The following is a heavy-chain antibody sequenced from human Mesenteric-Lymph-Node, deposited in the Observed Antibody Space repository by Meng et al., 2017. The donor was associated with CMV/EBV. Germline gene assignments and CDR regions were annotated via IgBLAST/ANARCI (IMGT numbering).Heavy chain of an antibody. D-gene: IGHD1-26*01. Sequence: GESLKISCAASGFTFSSYWMHWVRQAPEKGLVWVSRINSDGSSTSYADSVKGRFTISRDNAKNTLYLQMNSLRAEDTAVYYCARDVTIQIRGHDYYYGMDVWGQGTTVTVSS. V-gene: IGHV3-74*01. J-gene: IGHJ6*02. CDR2: INSDGSST. CDR1: GFTFSSYW. CDR3: ARDVTIQIRGHDYYYGMDV.